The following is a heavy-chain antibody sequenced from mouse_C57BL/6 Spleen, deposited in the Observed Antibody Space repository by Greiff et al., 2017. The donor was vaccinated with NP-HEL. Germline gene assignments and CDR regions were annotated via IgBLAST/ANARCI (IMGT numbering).Heavy chain of an antibody. CDR2: INPSSGYT. CDR1: GYTFTSYT. CDR3: ARGEWGDY. J-gene: IGHJ2*01. Sequence: LEESGAELARPGASVKMSCKASGYTFTSYTMHWVKQRPGQGLEWIGYINPSSGYTKYNQKFKDKATLTADKSSSTAYMQLSSLTSEDSAVYYCARGEWGDYWGQGTTLTVSS. D-gene: IGHD1-3*01. V-gene: IGHV1-4*01.